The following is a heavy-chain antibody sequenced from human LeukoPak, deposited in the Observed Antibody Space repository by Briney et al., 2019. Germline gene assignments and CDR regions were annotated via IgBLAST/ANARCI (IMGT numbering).Heavy chain of an antibody. CDR1: GGSISSYY. Sequence: SETLSLTCTVSGGSISSYYWSWIRQPPGKGLEWIGEINHSGSTNYNPSLKSRVTISVDTSKNQFSLKLSSVTAADTAVYYCARGADEMATTDYWGQGTLVTVSS. V-gene: IGHV4-34*01. J-gene: IGHJ4*02. D-gene: IGHD5-24*01. CDR2: INHSGST. CDR3: ARGADEMATTDY.